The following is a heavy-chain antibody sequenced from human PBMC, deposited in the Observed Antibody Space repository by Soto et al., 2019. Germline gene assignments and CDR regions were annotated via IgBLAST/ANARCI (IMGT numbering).Heavy chain of an antibody. J-gene: IGHJ1*01. V-gene: IGHV1-3*01. Sequence: ASVKVSCKASGYTFTSYAMHWVRQAPGQRLEWMGWINAGNGNTKYSQKFQGRVTITRDTSASTAYMELSSLRSEDTAVYYCASGAPVWSGYYGSEYFQQWGQGTLVTVSS. D-gene: IGHD3-3*01. CDR2: INAGNGNT. CDR1: GYTFTSYA. CDR3: ASGAPVWSGYYGSEYFQQ.